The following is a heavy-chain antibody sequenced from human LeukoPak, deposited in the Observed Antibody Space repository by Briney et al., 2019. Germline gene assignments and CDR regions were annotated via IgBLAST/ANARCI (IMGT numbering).Heavy chain of an antibody. V-gene: IGHV4-31*03. CDR2: IYYSGST. CDR1: GGSISSGGYY. CDR3: ATLSRAVGAFDI. D-gene: IGHD1-26*01. Sequence: PSETLSLTCTVSGGSISSGGYYWSWIRQHPGKGLEWIGYIYYSGSTYYNPSLKSRVTISVDTSKNQFSLKLSSVTAADTAVYYCATLSRAVGAFDIWGQGTMVTVSS. J-gene: IGHJ3*02.